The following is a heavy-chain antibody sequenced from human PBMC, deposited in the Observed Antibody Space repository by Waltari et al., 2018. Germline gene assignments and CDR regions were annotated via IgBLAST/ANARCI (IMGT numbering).Heavy chain of an antibody. J-gene: IGHJ3*02. D-gene: IGHD1-26*01. V-gene: IGHV5-10-1*03. CDR2: IDPSDSYT. Sequence: EVQLVQSGAEVKKPGESLRISCKGSGYSFTSYWISWVRQMPGKGLEWMGRIDPSDSYTNYSPSFQGHVTISADKSISTAYLQWSSLKASDTAMYYCAVSLEGDSGSYFVAFDIWGQGTMVTVSS. CDR1: GYSFTSYW. CDR3: AVSLEGDSGSYFVAFDI.